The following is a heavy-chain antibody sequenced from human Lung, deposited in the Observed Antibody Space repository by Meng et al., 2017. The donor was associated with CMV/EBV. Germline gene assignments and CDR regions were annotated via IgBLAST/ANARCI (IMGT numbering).Heavy chain of an antibody. V-gene: IGHV1-2*02. CDR2: IDPNSGGT. J-gene: IGHJ4*02. CDR1: GYTFTGYY. Sequence: ASVXVSXKSSGYTFTGYYMHWVRQAPGQGLEWMGWIDPNSGGTNYAQKFQGRVTMTRDTSINTAYMELSRLRSDDTAVYYCSSDLVTIFGVVGTFGYWGQGKXVNGYS. D-gene: IGHD3-3*01. CDR3: SSDLVTIFGVVGTFGY.